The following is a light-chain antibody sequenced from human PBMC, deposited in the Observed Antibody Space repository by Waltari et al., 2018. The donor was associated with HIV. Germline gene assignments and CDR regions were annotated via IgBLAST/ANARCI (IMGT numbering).Light chain of an antibody. CDR1: QDILNNSNNKNY. Sequence: DIVMMQSPDSLSVSLGERDTIECKSSQDILNNSNNKNYLVWYQQKPGQPPRLLIYWASTRESGVPDRFSGGGSGTNFTLTISNLQAEDVAIYYCQQYYSSPPYTFGQGTKVEIK. CDR2: WAS. V-gene: IGKV4-1*01. J-gene: IGKJ2*01. CDR3: QQYYSSPPYT.